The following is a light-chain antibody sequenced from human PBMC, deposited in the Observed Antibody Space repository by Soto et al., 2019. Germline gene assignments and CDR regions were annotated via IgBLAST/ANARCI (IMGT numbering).Light chain of an antibody. V-gene: IGLV2-14*01. CDR3: SSYTSSRTPYV. Sequence: QSVLTQPASVSGSPGQSITISCTGTSSDVGGYNYVSWYQQHPGKAPKLMIYDVSNRPSGVSNRFSGSKSGNTASLTISGLQAEDEGDYYCSSYTSSRTPYVFGTGTKVTVL. CDR2: DVS. CDR1: SSDVGGYNY. J-gene: IGLJ1*01.